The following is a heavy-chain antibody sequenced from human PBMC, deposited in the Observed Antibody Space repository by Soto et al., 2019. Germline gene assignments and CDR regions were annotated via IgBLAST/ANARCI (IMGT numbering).Heavy chain of an antibody. D-gene: IGHD2-8*01. V-gene: IGHV3-30*18. Sequence: QVQLVESGGRVVQPGRSLRLSCAASGFDFSNYVLHWVRQAPGKGLEWVAVMSFDGSDIYYADSVEGRFTISRANYKNTLYLQMNNLRPEDTAVYYCAKVREDIVLLVALDYWGQGTLVSVSS. CDR1: GFDFSNYV. CDR2: MSFDGSDI. CDR3: AKVREDIVLLVALDY. J-gene: IGHJ4*02.